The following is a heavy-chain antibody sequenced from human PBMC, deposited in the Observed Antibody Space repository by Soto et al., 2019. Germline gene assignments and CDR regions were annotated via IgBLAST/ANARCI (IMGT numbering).Heavy chain of an antibody. D-gene: IGHD6-6*01. CDR1: GFTFSSYA. V-gene: IGHV3-30-3*01. Sequence: GGSLRLSCAASGFTFSSYAMHWVRQAPGKGLEWVAVISYDGSNKYYADSVKGRFTISRDNSKNTLYLQMNSLRAEDTAVYYCARDQGIAARYYYYYGMDVWGQGTTVTVSS. J-gene: IGHJ6*02. CDR3: ARDQGIAARYYYYYGMDV. CDR2: ISYDGSNK.